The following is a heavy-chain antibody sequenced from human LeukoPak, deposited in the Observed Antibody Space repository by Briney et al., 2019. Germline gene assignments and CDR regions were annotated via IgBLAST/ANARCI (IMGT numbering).Heavy chain of an antibody. V-gene: IGHV1-18*01. J-gene: IGHJ6*02. CDR2: ISAYNGNT. CDR3: ARSVAVAVYYGMDV. D-gene: IGHD6-19*01. Sequence: GASVKVSCKASGYTFTSYGISWVRQAPGQGLEWMGWISAYNGNTNYAQKLQGRVTMTTDTSTSTAYMELRSLRSDDTAVYYCARSVAVAVYYGMDVWGQGTTVTVSS. CDR1: GYTFTSYG.